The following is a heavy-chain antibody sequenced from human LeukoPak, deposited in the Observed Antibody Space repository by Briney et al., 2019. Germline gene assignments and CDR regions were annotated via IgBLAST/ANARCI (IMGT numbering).Heavy chain of an antibody. Sequence: PGGSLRLSCAASGFTFSSYSMNWVRQAPGKGLEWVSSISSSSSYIYYADSVKGRFTISRDNAKNSLYLQTNSLRAEDTAVYYCAKDWYGYSSGWFFDYWGQGTLVTVSS. CDR3: AKDWYGYSSGWFFDY. V-gene: IGHV3-21*01. CDR2: ISSSSSYI. D-gene: IGHD6-19*01. J-gene: IGHJ4*02. CDR1: GFTFSSYS.